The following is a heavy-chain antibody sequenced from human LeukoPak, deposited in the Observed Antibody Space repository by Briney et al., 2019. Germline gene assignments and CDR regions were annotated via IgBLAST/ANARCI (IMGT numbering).Heavy chain of an antibody. Sequence: ASVKVSCKASGYTFTSYGISWVRQAPGQGLEWMGWISAYNGNTNYAQKLQGRVTMTTDTPTSTAYMELRSLRSDDTAVYYCARDFTPLVPAASTFDYWGQGTLVTVSS. CDR1: GYTFTSYG. CDR2: ISAYNGNT. CDR3: ARDFTPLVPAASTFDY. D-gene: IGHD2-2*01. J-gene: IGHJ4*02. V-gene: IGHV1-18*04.